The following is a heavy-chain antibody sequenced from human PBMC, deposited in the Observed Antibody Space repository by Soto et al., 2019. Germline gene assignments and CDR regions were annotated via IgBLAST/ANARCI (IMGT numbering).Heavy chain of an antibody. Sequence: SETLSLTCTVSGGSISSYYWSWIRQPPGKGLEWIGYIYYSGSTYYNPSLKSRVTISVDTSKNQFSLKLSSVTAADTAVYYCARHVGATPLIDYWGQGTLVTVSS. D-gene: IGHD1-26*01. CDR1: GGSISSYY. V-gene: IGHV4-59*08. CDR2: IYYSGST. CDR3: ARHVGATPLIDY. J-gene: IGHJ4*02.